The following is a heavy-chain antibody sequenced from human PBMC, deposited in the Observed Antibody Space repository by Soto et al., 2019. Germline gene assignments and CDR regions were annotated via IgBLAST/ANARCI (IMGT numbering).Heavy chain of an antibody. V-gene: IGHV1-69*13. CDR1: GGNFSSYA. D-gene: IGHD5-12*01. CDR3: ARGRYSGYDPPSNYGMDV. J-gene: IGHJ6*02. Sequence: GASVKVSCKASGGNFSSYAISWVRQAPGQGLEWMGGIIPIFGTANYAQKFQGRVTITADESTSTAYMELSSLRSEDTAVYYCARGRYSGYDPPSNYGMDVWGQGTTVTVSS. CDR2: IIPIFGTA.